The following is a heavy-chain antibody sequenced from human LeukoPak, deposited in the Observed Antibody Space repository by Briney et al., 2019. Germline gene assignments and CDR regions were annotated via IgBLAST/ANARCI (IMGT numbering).Heavy chain of an antibody. CDR2: IYYSGST. J-gene: IGHJ6*02. D-gene: IGHD3-3*01. CDR3: ARDLRFLEWPHYYYYGMDV. CDR1: GGSISSYY. V-gene: IGHV4-59*08. Sequence: SETLSLTCTVSGGSISSYYWSWIRQPPGKGLEWIGYIYYSGSTNYNPSLKSRVTISVDTSKNQFSLKLSSVTAADTAVYYCARDLRFLEWPHYYYYGMDVWGQGTTVTASS.